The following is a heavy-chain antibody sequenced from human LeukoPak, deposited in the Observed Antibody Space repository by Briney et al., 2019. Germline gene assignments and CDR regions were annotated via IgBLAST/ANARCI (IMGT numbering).Heavy chain of an antibody. Sequence: PSETLALIRTVSAGSNKSYYWSWIRQPPGKGLEWIGYTHPSGNTNYSPSLKSRVTISIDTSRNQFSLKLSSVTAADTAVYFCARKAPKEGWFDPWGQGTLVTVSS. CDR3: ARKAPKEGWFDP. J-gene: IGHJ5*02. CDR1: AGSNKSYY. V-gene: IGHV4-4*09. CDR2: THPSGNT.